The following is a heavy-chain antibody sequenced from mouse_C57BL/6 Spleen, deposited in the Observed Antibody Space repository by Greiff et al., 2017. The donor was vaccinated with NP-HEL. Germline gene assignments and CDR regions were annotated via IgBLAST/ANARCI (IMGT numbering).Heavy chain of an antibody. D-gene: IGHD1-1*01. Sequence: VQLQQSGAELVRPGTSVKVSCKASGYAFTNYLIEWVKQRPGQGLEWIGVINPGSGGTNYNEKFKGKATLTADKSSSTAYMQLSSLTSEDSAVYFCARKGYYGSSSYYAMDYWGQGTSVTVSS. CDR3: ARKGYYGSSSYYAMDY. CDR2: INPGSGGT. J-gene: IGHJ4*01. CDR1: GYAFTNYL. V-gene: IGHV1-54*01.